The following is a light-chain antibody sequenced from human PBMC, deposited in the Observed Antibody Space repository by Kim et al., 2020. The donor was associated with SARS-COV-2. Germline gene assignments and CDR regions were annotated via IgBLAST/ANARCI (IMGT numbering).Light chain of an antibody. Sequence: LAPGESATLACRASQSVDSSLAWYQQKPGQAPRLLIYDASSRATGIPVRFSGSGSGTDFTLTISSLEPEDFAVYYCQHRYNWPLTFGGGTKVDIK. CDR2: DAS. J-gene: IGKJ4*01. V-gene: IGKV3-11*01. CDR3: QHRYNWPLT. CDR1: QSVDSS.